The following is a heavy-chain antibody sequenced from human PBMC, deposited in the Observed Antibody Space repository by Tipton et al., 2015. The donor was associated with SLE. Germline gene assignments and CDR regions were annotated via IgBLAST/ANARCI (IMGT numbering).Heavy chain of an antibody. J-gene: IGHJ4*02. CDR3: ARDVWQWLDY. CDR1: GGSISSGGYY. D-gene: IGHD6-19*01. Sequence: TLSLTCTVSGGSISSGGYYWSWIRQHPGKGLEWIGYIYYSGSTYYNPSLKSRVTISVDTSKNQFSLKLSSVTAADTAVYYCARDVWQWLDYWGQGTLVTVSS. CDR2: IYYSGST. V-gene: IGHV4-31*03.